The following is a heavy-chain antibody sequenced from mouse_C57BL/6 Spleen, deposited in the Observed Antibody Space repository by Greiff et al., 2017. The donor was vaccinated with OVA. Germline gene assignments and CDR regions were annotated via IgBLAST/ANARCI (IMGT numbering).Heavy chain of an antibody. CDR2: IDPSDSET. J-gene: IGHJ2*01. CDR1: GYTFTSYW. D-gene: IGHD2-4*01. V-gene: IGHV1-52*01. CDR3: ARDWDYDLDY. Sequence: QVQLKQPGAELVRPGSSVKLSCKASGYTFTSYWMHWVKQRPIQGLEWIGNIDPSDSETHYNQKFKDKATLTVDKSSSTAYMQLSSLTSEDSAVYYCARDWDYDLDYWGQGTTLTVSS.